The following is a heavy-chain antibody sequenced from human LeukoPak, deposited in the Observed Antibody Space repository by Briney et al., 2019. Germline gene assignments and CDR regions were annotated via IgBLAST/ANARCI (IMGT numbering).Heavy chain of an antibody. CDR1: GFTLSSYW. D-gene: IGHD2-21*02. Sequence: PGGSLRLSCAASGFTLSSYWMIWLRQTPGKGLEWVANIKQDGSEKYYVDSVKGRFTISRDNAKNSLYLQMNSLRAEDTAVYYCATDNPGDCHHFDSWGQGALVTFSS. CDR3: ATDNPGDCHHFDS. J-gene: IGHJ4*02. CDR2: IKQDGSEK. V-gene: IGHV3-7*04.